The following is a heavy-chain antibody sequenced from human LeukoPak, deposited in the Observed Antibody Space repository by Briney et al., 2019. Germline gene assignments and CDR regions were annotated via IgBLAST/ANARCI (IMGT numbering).Heavy chain of an antibody. V-gene: IGHV1-18*01. Sequence: ASVKVSCKASGYTFTSYGISWVRQAPGQGLEWMGWISAYNGNTNYAQKLQGRVTMTTDTSTSTAYMELRSLRSDDTAVYYCARGPIIDIVVIPAAADYYHMDVWGKGTTVTVSS. CDR1: GYTFTSYG. CDR3: ARGPIIDIVVIPAAADYYHMDV. J-gene: IGHJ6*03. CDR2: ISAYNGNT. D-gene: IGHD2-2*01.